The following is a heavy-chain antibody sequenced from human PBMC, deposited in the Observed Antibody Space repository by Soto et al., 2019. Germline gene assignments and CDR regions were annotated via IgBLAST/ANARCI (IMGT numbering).Heavy chain of an antibody. J-gene: IGHJ3*02. CDR1: GGSISSGGYY. V-gene: IGHV4-31*03. Sequence: QVQLQESGPGLVKPSQTLSLTCTVSGGSISSGGYYWSWIRQHPGKGLEWIGYIYYSGSTYYNPSLKSRVNISVDASKNQFSLKLSSVTAADTAVYYCASTWELLRSGRYAFDIWGQGTMVTVSS. D-gene: IGHD1-26*01. CDR3: ASTWELLRSGRYAFDI. CDR2: IYYSGST.